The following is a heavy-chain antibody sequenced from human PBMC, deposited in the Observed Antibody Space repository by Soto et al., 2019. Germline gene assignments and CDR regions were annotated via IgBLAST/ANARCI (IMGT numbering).Heavy chain of an antibody. Sequence: QVQLQESGPGLVKPSQTLSLTCTVSGGSISSGGYYWSWIRQHPGKGLEWVGYIYYSGSTYYNPSLKSRVTISVDTSKNQFSLKLRSVTAAETAVYYCARDRRGYGGYDSHLDYWGQGSLVTVSS. CDR1: GGSISSGGYY. CDR3: ARDRRGYGGYDSHLDY. J-gene: IGHJ4*02. CDR2: IYYSGST. D-gene: IGHD5-12*01. V-gene: IGHV4-31*03.